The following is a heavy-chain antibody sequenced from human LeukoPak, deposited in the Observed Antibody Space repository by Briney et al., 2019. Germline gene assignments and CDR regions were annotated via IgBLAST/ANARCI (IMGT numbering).Heavy chain of an antibody. J-gene: IGHJ6*03. CDR3: AREPYCSGGSCYHESPHYYMDV. V-gene: IGHV1-46*01. CDR1: GYTFTSYY. D-gene: IGHD2-15*01. Sequence: GASVKVSCKASGYTFTSYYMHWVRQAPGQGLEWMGIINPSGGSTSYAQKFQGRVTMTRDMSTSTVYMELSSLRSEDTAVYYCAREPYCSGGSCYHESPHYYMDVWGKGTTVTVSS. CDR2: INPSGGST.